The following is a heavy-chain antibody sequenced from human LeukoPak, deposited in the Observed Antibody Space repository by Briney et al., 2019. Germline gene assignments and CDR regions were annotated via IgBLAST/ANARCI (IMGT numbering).Heavy chain of an antibody. V-gene: IGHV1-46*01. D-gene: IGHD2-2*01. CDR1: GHTLSRKY. Sequence: RASVKVSCKASGHTLSRKYIHWVRQVPGQGLEWMGIINPSGGGTNYAQKFQGSIIMTRDTLTRTVYMELRSLTSEDTAVYYCATGSVPAAPFDSWGQGTLVTVSS. CDR2: INPSGGGT. CDR3: ATGSVPAAPFDS. J-gene: IGHJ5*01.